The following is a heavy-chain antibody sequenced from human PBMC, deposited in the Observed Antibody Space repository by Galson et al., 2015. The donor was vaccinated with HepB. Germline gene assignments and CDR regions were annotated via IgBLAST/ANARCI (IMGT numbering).Heavy chain of an antibody. Sequence: SLRLSCAASGFTFNRSWMYWVRQAPGKGLEWVANIKHDGTEKYSVDSVKGRFTVSRDNAKNSLYLQMNSLRAEDTAVYYCARGLYDFWNRYYYFDLWGRGTQVTVSS. V-gene: IGHV3-7*03. CDR3: ARGLYDFWNRYYYFDL. CDR1: GFTFNRSW. D-gene: IGHD3-3*01. CDR2: IKHDGTEK. J-gene: IGHJ2*01.